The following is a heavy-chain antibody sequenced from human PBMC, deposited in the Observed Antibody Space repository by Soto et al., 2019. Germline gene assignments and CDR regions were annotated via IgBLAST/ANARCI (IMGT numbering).Heavy chain of an antibody. CDR1: VFTFSSNE. D-gene: IGHD6-25*01. CDR3: ATSSGEYFHH. V-gene: IGHV3-48*03. Sequence: PGGSLRLSCAASVFTFSSNEMNWVRQAPGKGLEWVSYISSGSGSAIYYADSVKGRFTISRDNAKKSLYLQMNSLRAEDTAVYYCATSSGEYFHHWGLGTLVTVSS. CDR2: ISSGSGSAI. J-gene: IGHJ1*01.